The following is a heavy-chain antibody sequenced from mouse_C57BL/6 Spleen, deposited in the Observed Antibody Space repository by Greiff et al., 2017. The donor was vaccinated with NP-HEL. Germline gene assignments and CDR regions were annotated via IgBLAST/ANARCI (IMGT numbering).Heavy chain of an antibody. Sequence: EVQLVESGGGLVKPGGSLKLSCAASGFTFSDYGMHWVRQAPEKGLEWVAYISSGSSTIYYADTVKGRFTISRDNAKNTLFLQMTSLRSEDTAMYYCARAYDGYPAYWGQGTLVTVSA. CDR3: ARAYDGYPAY. CDR1: GFTFSDYG. V-gene: IGHV5-17*01. CDR2: ISSGSSTI. D-gene: IGHD2-3*01. J-gene: IGHJ3*01.